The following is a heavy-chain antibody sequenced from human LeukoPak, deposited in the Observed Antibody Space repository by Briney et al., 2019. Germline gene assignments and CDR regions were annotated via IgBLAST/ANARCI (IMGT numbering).Heavy chain of an antibody. J-gene: IGHJ4*02. CDR2: IYNSGST. CDR3: ATCGGDCYYPAY. D-gene: IGHD2-21*02. V-gene: IGHV4-59*08. CDR1: GGSISPSY. Sequence: PSETLSLTCTVSGGSISPSYWSWIRQSPGKGLEWIGYIYNSGSTNYNPSLKSRVTISVDRSKNQFSLKLTSVTAADTAVYYCATCGGDCYYPAYWGQGTWSPSPQ.